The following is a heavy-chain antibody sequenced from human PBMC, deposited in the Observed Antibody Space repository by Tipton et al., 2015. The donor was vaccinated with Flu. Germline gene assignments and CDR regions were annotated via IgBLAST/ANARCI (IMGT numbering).Heavy chain of an antibody. J-gene: IGHJ4*02. Sequence: TLSLTCSVSGAYISSANYYWSWIRQPAGEALEWIGRVYTNGTTNYNPSLKSRVTISLDTSNNQFSLKLSSVTAADTAVYYCARALYDFWSLHYDQRYFDYWGQGTLVTVSS. CDR1: GAYISSANYY. CDR3: ARALYDFWSLHYDQRYFDY. V-gene: IGHV4-61*02. CDR2: VYTNGTT. D-gene: IGHD3-3*01.